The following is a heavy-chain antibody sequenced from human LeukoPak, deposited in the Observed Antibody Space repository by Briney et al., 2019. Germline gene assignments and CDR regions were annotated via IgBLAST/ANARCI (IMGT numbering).Heavy chain of an antibody. CDR1: GFTFSSYA. CDR2: ISGSGGST. V-gene: IGHV3-23*01. CDR3: AKGIGYSSSWYPPGNY. Sequence: PGGSLRLSCAASGFTFSSYAMSWVRQAPGKGLEWVSAISGSGGSTYYADSVKGRFTISRDNSKNTLYLQVNSLRAEDTAVYYCAKGIGYSSSWYPPGNYWGQGTLVTVSS. D-gene: IGHD6-13*01. J-gene: IGHJ4*02.